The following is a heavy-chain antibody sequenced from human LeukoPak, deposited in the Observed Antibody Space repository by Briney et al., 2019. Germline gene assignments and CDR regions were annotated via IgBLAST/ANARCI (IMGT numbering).Heavy chain of an antibody. D-gene: IGHD1-14*01. J-gene: IGHJ4*02. Sequence: GGSLRLSCAASGFIIISYRMSWVRQAPGKGLEWVANIKQDGSEKYYVDSVKGRFTISRDNAKNSLYLQMNSLRAEDTAVYYCARDVSATGGIDYWGQGTLVTVSS. CDR1: GFIIISYR. V-gene: IGHV3-7*01. CDR2: IKQDGSEK. CDR3: ARDVSATGGIDY.